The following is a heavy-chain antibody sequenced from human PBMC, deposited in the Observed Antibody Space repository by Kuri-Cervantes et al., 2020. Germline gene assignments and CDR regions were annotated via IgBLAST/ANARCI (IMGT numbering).Heavy chain of an antibody. CDR2: IWYDGSNK. CDR1: GFTFSSYA. D-gene: IGHD3-22*01. J-gene: IGHJ3*02. CDR3: ARGRGLGGYYDSSAEDAFDI. V-gene: IGHV3-33*08. Sequence: GESLKISCAASGFTFSSYAMHWVRQAPGKGLEWVAVIWYDGSNKYYADSVKGRFTISRDNSKNTLYLQMNSLRAEDTAVYYCARGRGLGGYYDSSAEDAFDIWGQGTMVTVSS.